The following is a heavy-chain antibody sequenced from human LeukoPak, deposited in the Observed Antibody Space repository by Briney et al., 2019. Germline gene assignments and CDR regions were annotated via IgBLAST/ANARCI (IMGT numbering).Heavy chain of an antibody. J-gene: IGHJ4*02. CDR3: ATDGGPFDN. V-gene: IGHV3-7*01. CDR2: IKQDASEI. CDR1: GVTISGYW. D-gene: IGHD3-10*01. Sequence: PGGSLRLSCAASGVTISGYWMSWVRQAPGKGLEWVANIKQDASEIHYVGSVKGRFTISRDNAKNSVFLQMNSLRAEDTAVYYCATDGGPFDNWGQGILVTVSS.